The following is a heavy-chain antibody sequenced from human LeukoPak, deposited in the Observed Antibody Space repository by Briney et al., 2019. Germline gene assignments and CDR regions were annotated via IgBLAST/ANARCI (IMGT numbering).Heavy chain of an antibody. CDR1: GFTFSSYG. Sequence: GRSLRLSCAASGFTFSSYGMHWVRQATGKGLEWVAVISYDGSNKYYADSVKGRFTISRDNSKNTLYLQMNSLRAEDTAVYYCAKDLQYSSYYYYGMDVWGQGTTVTVSS. V-gene: IGHV3-30*18. D-gene: IGHD6-19*01. J-gene: IGHJ6*02. CDR2: ISYDGSNK. CDR3: AKDLQYSSYYYYGMDV.